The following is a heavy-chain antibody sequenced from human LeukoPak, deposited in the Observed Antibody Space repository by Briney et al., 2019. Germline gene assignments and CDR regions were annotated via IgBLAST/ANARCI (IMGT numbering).Heavy chain of an antibody. J-gene: IGHJ4*02. CDR2: IYYSGST. D-gene: IGHD1-26*01. Sequence: SETLSLTCTVSGGSISSYYWSWIRQPPGKGLEWIGYIYYSGSTNYNPSLKSRVTISVDTSKNQFSLKLSSVTAADTAIYYCARGGSYHGYWGQGTLVTVSS. CDR1: GGSISSYY. CDR3: ARGGSYHGY. V-gene: IGHV4-59*01.